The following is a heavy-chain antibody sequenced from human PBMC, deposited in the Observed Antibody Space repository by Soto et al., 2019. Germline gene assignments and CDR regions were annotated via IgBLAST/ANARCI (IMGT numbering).Heavy chain of an antibody. CDR1: GFTFRSYA. V-gene: IGHV3-23*01. J-gene: IGHJ4*01. CDR3: AKAPGAGDYYYSGY. D-gene: IGHD3-22*01. Sequence: GGSLRLSCAPSGFTFRSYAMSRVRQAPGKGLEWVSSISGSGATTYYADSVKGRFTISRDNFENTLYLQMNSLRAEDTALYYCAKAPGAGDYYYSGYWGQRT. CDR2: ISGSGATT.